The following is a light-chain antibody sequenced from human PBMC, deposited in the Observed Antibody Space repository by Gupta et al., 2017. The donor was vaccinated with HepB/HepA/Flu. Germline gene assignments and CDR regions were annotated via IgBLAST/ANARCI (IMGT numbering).Light chain of an antibody. CDR1: RTISTY. J-gene: IGKJ2*01. CDR3: QQSYSSPPS. V-gene: IGKV1-39*01. CDR2: ATS. Sequence: DIQMAQSPSSLSASVGDRVNLTCRASRTISTYLNWYQQQPGTAPKLLIYATSKLQSGVPSRFCGSGSGTDFTLTISSLQPEDFATYFCQQSYSSPPSFGQGTKLEIK.